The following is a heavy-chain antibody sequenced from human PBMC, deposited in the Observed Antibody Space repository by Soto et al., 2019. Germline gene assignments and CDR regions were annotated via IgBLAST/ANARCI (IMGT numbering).Heavy chain of an antibody. CDR2: IYSSGST. D-gene: IGHD2-2*01. J-gene: IGHJ4*02. CDR1: GGSLSSYY. CDR3: PRCEGTSCYLGIDH. Sequence: SETLSLTCTVSGGSLSSYYWSWIRQPPGKGLEWIGYIYSSGSTNYNPSLKSRVTISVDTSNNQFSLKLRSVTAADTDVYYCPRCEGTSCYLGIDHWGQAPMVTLSP. V-gene: IGHV4-59*01.